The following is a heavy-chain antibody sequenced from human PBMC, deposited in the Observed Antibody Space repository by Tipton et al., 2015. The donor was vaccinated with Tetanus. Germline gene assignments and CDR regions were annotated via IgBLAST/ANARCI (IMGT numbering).Heavy chain of an antibody. CDR2: ISPSGRS. V-gene: IGHV4-61*08. D-gene: IGHD3-3*01. CDR1: GGSIRSGDHQ. CDR3: ARANFDFPKKGPFDS. J-gene: IGHJ4*02. Sequence: TLSLTCTVSGGSIRSGDHQWNWIRQPPGKGLEWLAYISPSGRSNSNYSLKSRITVSQDKSKNQFSLKLTSVTAADTAVYYCARANFDFPKKGPFDSWGQGIPVIVSA.